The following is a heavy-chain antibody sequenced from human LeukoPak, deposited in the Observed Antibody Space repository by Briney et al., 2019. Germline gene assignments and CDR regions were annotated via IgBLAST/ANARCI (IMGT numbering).Heavy chain of an antibody. CDR3: TKVRSGSSNWALRVFDY. J-gene: IGHJ4*02. CDR2: ISGSGGST. V-gene: IGHV3-23*01. D-gene: IGHD6-13*01. Sequence: GGSLRLSCAASGFTFSSYAMSWVRQAPGKGLEWVSAISGSGGSTYYADSVKGRFTISRDNSKNTLYLQMNSLRAEDTAVYYCTKVRSGSSNWALRVFDYWGQGALVTVSS. CDR1: GFTFSSYA.